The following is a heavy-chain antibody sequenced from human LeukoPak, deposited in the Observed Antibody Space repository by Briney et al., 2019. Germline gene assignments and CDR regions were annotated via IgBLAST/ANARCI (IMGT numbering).Heavy chain of an antibody. D-gene: IGHD2-2*01. CDR1: GYTFTGYY. V-gene: IGHV1-2*02. CDR3: ARELEGGNQLLFNWFDP. J-gene: IGHJ5*02. CDR2: INPNSGGT. Sequence: ASVKVSCKASGYTFTGYYMHWVRQAPGQGLEWMGWINPNSGGTNYAQKFQGRVTMTRDTSISTAYMELSRLRSDDTAVYYCARELEGGNQLLFNWFDPWGQGTMVSVCS.